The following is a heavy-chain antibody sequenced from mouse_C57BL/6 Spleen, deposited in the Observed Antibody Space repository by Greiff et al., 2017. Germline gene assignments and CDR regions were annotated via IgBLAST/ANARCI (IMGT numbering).Heavy chain of an antibody. CDR2: IDPEDGET. V-gene: IGHV14-2*01. D-gene: IGHD1-1*01. CDR1: GFNIKDYY. Sequence: EVTLMESGAELVKPGASVKLSCTASGFNIKDYYMHWVKQRTEQGLEWIGRIDPEDGETKYAPKFQGNATITADTSSNTASLQLSSLTSEDTAVYYCASYYYGSSSWFAYWGQGTLVTVSA. J-gene: IGHJ3*01. CDR3: ASYYYGSSSWFAY.